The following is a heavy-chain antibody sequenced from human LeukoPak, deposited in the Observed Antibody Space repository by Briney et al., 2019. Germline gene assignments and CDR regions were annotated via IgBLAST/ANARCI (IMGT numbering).Heavy chain of an antibody. CDR3: ARANPTGDYFYYYYMDV. CDR2: INHSGST. D-gene: IGHD2-21*02. CDR1: GGSFSGYY. J-gene: IGHJ6*03. Sequence: PSETLSLTCAVYGGSFSGYYWSWIRQPPGKGLEWIGEINHSGSTNYNPSLKSRVTISVDTSKNQFSLKLSSVTAADTAVYYCARANPTGDYFYYYYMDVWGKGTTVTVSS. V-gene: IGHV4-34*01.